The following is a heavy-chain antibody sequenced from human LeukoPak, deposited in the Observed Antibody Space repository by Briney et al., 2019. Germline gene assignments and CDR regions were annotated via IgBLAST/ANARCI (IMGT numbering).Heavy chain of an antibody. D-gene: IGHD3-10*01. V-gene: IGHV3-30*02. J-gene: IGHJ4*02. CDR3: AKTPSPWGSGRSENGYFYF. CDR1: GFTFSSYG. CDR2: IRYDGSNK. Sequence: PGGSLRLSCAASGFTFSSYGMHWVRQAPGKGLEWVAFIRYDGSNKYYADSVKGRFTISRDNSKNTLYLQMNSLRAEDTAVYYCAKTPSPWGSGRSENGYFYFWGQGTLVTVSS.